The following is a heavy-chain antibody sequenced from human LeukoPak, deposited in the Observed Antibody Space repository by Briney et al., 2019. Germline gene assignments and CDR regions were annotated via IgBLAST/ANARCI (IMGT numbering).Heavy chain of an antibody. Sequence: PGGSLRLSCAASGFTFSSYAMHWVRQAPGKGLEWVAVISYDGINKYYADSVKGRFTISRDNSKNTLFLQMNSLRVEDTAVYYCAKGYCSSTSCLKTDWGQGTPVTVSS. CDR1: GFTFSSYA. J-gene: IGHJ4*02. CDR3: AKGYCSSTSCLKTD. CDR2: ISYDGINK. V-gene: IGHV3-30*18. D-gene: IGHD2-2*01.